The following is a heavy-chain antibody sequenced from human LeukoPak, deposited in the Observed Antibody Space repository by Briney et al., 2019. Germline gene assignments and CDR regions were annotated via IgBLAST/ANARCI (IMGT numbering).Heavy chain of an antibody. CDR2: INPNSGGT. Sequence: ASVKVSCKASGYTFTGYHMHWVRQAPGQGLEWMGWINPNSGGTNYAQKFQGRVTMTRDTSISTAYMELSRLRSDDTAVYYCARELNQAAAGNDYCGQGTLVTVSS. J-gene: IGHJ4*02. CDR3: ARELNQAAAGNDY. CDR1: GYTFTGYH. D-gene: IGHD6-13*01. V-gene: IGHV1-2*02.